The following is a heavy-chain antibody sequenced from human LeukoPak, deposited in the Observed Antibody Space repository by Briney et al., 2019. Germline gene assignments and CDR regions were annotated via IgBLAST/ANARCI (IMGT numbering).Heavy chain of an antibody. CDR2: ISYDGSNK. CDR3: AKDPMYSSGWFPY. CDR1: GFTFSSDG. Sequence: GGSLRLSCAASGFTFSSDGMHWGRQGPGKGLEWVAVISYDGSNKYYADSVKGRFTISRDNSKNTLYLQMNSLRAEDTAVYYCAKDPMYSSGWFPYWGQGTLVTVSS. J-gene: IGHJ4*02. V-gene: IGHV3-30*18. D-gene: IGHD6-19*01.